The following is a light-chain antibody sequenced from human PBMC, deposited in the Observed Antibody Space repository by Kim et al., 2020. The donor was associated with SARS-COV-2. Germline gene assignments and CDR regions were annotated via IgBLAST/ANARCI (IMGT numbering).Light chain of an antibody. V-gene: IGLV1-51*01. Sequence: GQKVTISCSGSNSNIGKNYVSWYQQLPGTAPKLLIYDNDKRHSGIPDRFSGSKSGTSATLDITGLQTGDEADYYCATWDNSLHGLVFGGGTQLTVL. CDR3: ATWDNSLHGLV. CDR2: DND. CDR1: NSNIGKNY. J-gene: IGLJ2*01.